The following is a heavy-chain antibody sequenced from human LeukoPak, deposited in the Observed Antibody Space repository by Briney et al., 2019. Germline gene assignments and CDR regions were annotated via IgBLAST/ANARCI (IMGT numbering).Heavy chain of an antibody. CDR3: ARDRGGSYSAIDY. CDR1: GFTFSNYP. J-gene: IGHJ4*02. D-gene: IGHD1-26*01. CDR2: ISYDGSNK. Sequence: GGSLRLSCAASGFTFSNYPMHWVRQAPGKGLEWVTIISYDGSNKYYAASVKGRFTISRDNAKNSLYLQMNSLRAEDTAVYYCARDRGGSYSAIDYWGQGTLVTVSS. V-gene: IGHV3-30*04.